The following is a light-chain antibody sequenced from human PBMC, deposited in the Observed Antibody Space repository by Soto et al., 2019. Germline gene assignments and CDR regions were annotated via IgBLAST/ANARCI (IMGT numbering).Light chain of an antibody. CDR3: GTWDNSLSAVV. V-gene: IGLV2-23*01. Sequence: QSALTQPASVSGSPGQSITISCTGTSSDVGGYDLVSWYQQHPGKAPKLMIYEDSRRPSWISYRFSGSKSGNTASLTISGLQAEDEADYYCGTWDNSLSAVVFGGGTKLTVL. CDR1: SSDVGGYDL. CDR2: EDS. J-gene: IGLJ2*01.